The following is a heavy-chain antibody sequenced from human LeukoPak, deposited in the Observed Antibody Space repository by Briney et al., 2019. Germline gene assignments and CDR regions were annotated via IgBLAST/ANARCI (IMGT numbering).Heavy chain of an antibody. D-gene: IGHD3-16*01. CDR3: ARVGLGFGFDY. J-gene: IGHJ4*02. Sequence: GGSLRLSCAASGFTFSSYSMNWVRQAPGKGLEWVSSISSSSSYIYYADSVKGRFTISRDNAKNSLYLQMNSLRAEDTAVYYCARVGLGFGFDYWGQGTLVIVSS. CDR1: GFTFSSYS. CDR2: ISSSSSYI. V-gene: IGHV3-21*01.